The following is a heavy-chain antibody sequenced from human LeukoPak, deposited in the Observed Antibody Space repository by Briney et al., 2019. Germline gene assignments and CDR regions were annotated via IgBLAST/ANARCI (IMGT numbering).Heavy chain of an antibody. V-gene: IGHV3-15*07. Sequence: GSLRLSCAASGFSFSDAWMNWVRQAPGKGLEWVGHIRSKADGGTPDYIAPVKGRFTISRDDSKDTLYLQMNSLRAEDTAVYYCARARSGKYQLLVCDYWGQGTLVTVSS. CDR2: IRSKADGGTP. J-gene: IGHJ4*02. CDR3: ARARSGKYQLLVCDY. CDR1: GFSFSDAW. D-gene: IGHD2-2*01.